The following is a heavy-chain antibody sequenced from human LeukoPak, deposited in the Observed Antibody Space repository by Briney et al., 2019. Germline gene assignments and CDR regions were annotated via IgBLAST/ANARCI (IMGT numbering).Heavy chain of an antibody. D-gene: IGHD3-10*01. V-gene: IGHV4-4*07. J-gene: IGHJ6*02. CDR3: ATNYYGSGSPTRLPYV. CDR2: IYTSGST. CDR1: GGSISSYY. Sequence: PSETLSLTCTVSGGSISSYYWSWIRQPAGKGLEWIGRIYTSGSTNYNPSLKSRVTISVDTSKNQFSLKLSSVTAADTAVYYCATNYYGSGSPTRLPYVWGQGTTVTVSS.